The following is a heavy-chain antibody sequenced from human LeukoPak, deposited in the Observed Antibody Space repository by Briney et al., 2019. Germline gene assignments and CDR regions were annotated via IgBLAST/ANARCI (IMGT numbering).Heavy chain of an antibody. CDR3: ARRGYYYDSSGYTDYFDY. Sequence: SETLSLTCTVSGGSINNYYWSWIRQPAGKGLEWIGRIYTRGSTNYNPSLKSRVTMSVDTSKNQFSLKLSSVTAADTAVYYCARRGYYYDSSGYTDYFDYWGQGTLVTVSS. V-gene: IGHV4-4*07. J-gene: IGHJ4*02. D-gene: IGHD3-22*01. CDR2: IYTRGST. CDR1: GGSINNYY.